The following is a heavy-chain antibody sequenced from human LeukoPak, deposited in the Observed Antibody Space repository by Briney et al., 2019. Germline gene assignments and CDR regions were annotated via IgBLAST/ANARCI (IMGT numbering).Heavy chain of an antibody. CDR2: INPNSGGT. CDR1: GYTFTGYY. Sequence: ASVKVPCKASGYTFTGYYMHWVRQAPGQGLEWMGWINPNSGGTNYAQKFQGRVTMTRDTSISTAYMELSRLRSDDTAVYYCARVYCSSTSCYDYYYMDVWGKGTTVTVSS. D-gene: IGHD2-2*01. V-gene: IGHV1-2*02. J-gene: IGHJ6*03. CDR3: ARVYCSSTSCYDYYYMDV.